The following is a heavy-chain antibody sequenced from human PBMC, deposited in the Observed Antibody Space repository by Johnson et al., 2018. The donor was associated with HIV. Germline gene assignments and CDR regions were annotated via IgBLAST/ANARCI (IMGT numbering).Heavy chain of an antibody. D-gene: IGHD5-18*01. CDR1: GFTFSSYW. CDR2: IKQDVSEK. V-gene: IGHV3-7*02. Sequence: VLLVESGGGVVQPGRSLRLSCAASGFTFSSYWMSWVRQAPGKGLEWVANIKQDVSEKYYVDSVKGRFTISRDNSKNTLYLQMNSLRAEDTAVYYCAKVSGYSYGYGAFDIWGQGTMVTVSS. CDR3: AKVSGYSYGYGAFDI. J-gene: IGHJ3*02.